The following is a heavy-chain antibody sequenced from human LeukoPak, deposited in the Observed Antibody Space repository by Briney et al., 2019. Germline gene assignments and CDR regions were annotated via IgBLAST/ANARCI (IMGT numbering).Heavy chain of an antibody. V-gene: IGHV3-15*01. CDR2: IKSKTDGGTT. Sequence: GRSLRLSCAASGFTFSNAWMSWVRQAPGKGLEWVGRIKSKTDGGTTDYAAPVKGRFTISRDDSKNTLYLQMNSLKTEDTAVYYCTTDFSMLWFGELSLDYWGQGTLVTVSS. CDR3: TTDFSMLWFGELSLDY. D-gene: IGHD3-10*01. CDR1: GFTFSNAW. J-gene: IGHJ4*02.